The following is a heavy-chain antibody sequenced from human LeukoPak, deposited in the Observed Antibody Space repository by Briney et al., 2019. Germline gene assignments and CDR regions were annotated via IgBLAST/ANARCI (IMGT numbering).Heavy chain of an antibody. V-gene: IGHV3-21*04. CDR3: ARGRGGGEGHLTSTLGAFDI. CDR1: GFTFSSYS. J-gene: IGHJ3*02. Sequence: GGSLRLSCAASGFTFSSYSMNWVRQAPGKGLEWVSSISSSSSYIYYADSVKGRFTVSRDNAKNSLYLQMNSLRAEDTAVYYCARGRGGGEGHLTSTLGAFDIWGQGTMVTVSS. CDR2: ISSSSSYI. D-gene: IGHD2-15*01.